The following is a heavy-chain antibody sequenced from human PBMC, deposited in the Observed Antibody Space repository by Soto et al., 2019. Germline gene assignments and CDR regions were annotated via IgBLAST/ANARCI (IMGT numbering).Heavy chain of an antibody. Sequence: EVQLVESGGGLVKPGGSLRLSCAASGFTFSNAWMSWVRQAPGKGLEWVGRIKSKTDGGTTDYAAPVKGRFTISRDDSKTTLYLQMNSLKTEDTAVYYCTTEYYYDSSGYLPNDYWGQGTLVTVSS. CDR3: TTEYYYDSSGYLPNDY. D-gene: IGHD3-22*01. V-gene: IGHV3-15*01. J-gene: IGHJ4*02. CDR2: IKSKTDGGTT. CDR1: GFTFSNAW.